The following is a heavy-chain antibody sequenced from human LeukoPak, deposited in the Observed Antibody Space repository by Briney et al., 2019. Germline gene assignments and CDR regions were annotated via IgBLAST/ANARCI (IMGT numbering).Heavy chain of an antibody. Sequence: ASVKVSCKASGYTFTGYYVHWVRQVHGQGLEWMGWINPNSSATNFPQKFQGRVTLTRDPSITTAYMELSRLRSDDTAVYYCARVLKDGYNNGNFQHWGQGTLVTVSS. CDR3: ARVLKDGYNNGNFQH. V-gene: IGHV1-2*02. CDR1: GYTFTGYY. J-gene: IGHJ1*01. CDR2: INPNSSAT. D-gene: IGHD5-24*01.